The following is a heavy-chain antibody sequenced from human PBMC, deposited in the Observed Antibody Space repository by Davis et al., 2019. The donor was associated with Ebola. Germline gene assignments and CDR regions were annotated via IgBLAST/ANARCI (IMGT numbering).Heavy chain of an antibody. CDR1: GFTFNNYW. J-gene: IGHJ4*02. Sequence: PGGSLRLSCVGSGFTFNNYWMHWVRQAPGKGLVWVSRINNDGSGTVYADSVKGRFTISRDNAKNTLYLQMNSLRAEDTAVYYCARGWVGPDYWGQGTLVTVSS. CDR3: ARGWVGPDY. CDR2: INNDGSGT. V-gene: IGHV3-74*01. D-gene: IGHD1-26*01.